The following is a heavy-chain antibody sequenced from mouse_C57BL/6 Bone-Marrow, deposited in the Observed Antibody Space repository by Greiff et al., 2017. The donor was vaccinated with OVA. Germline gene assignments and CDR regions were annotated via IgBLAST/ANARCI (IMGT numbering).Heavy chain of an antibody. CDR1: GYSITSGYY. J-gene: IGHJ2*01. CDR2: ISYDGSN. D-gene: IGHD1-1*01. Sequence: EVKVEESGPGLVKPSQSLSLTCSVTGYSITSGYYWNWIRQFPGNKLEWMGYISYDGSNNYNPSLKNRISITRDTSKNQFFLKLNSVTTEDTATYYCASLHYYGSSLYYFDYWGQGTTLTVSS. V-gene: IGHV3-6*01. CDR3: ASLHYYGSSLYYFDY.